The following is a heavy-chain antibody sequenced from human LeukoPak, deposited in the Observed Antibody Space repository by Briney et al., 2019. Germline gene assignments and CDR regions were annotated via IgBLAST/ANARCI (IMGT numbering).Heavy chain of an antibody. V-gene: IGHV4-34*01. CDR3: ARDLRWNYYFDY. J-gene: IGHJ4*02. D-gene: IGHD1-7*01. CDR1: GGSFSGYY. CDR2: INHSGST. Sequence: SETLSLTCAVYGGSFSGYYWSWIRQPPGKGLEWIGEINHSGSTNYNPSPKSRVTISVDTSKNQFSLKLSSVTAADTAVYYCARDLRWNYYFDYWGQGTLVTVSS.